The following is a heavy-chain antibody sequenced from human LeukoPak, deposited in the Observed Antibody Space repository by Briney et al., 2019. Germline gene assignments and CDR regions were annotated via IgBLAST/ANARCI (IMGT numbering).Heavy chain of an antibody. Sequence: GASVKVSCKASGYTFAAHHIHWVRQAPGQGLEWMGWILPDGRDTKYSQKFQDRMTLTTDTSTNTAYMELNRLIPEDTAVYYCSGRYGPGPVWGQGTLISASP. CDR1: GYTFAAHH. V-gene: IGHV1-2*02. CDR2: ILPDGRDT. J-gene: IGHJ4*02. D-gene: IGHD3-10*01. CDR3: SGRYGPGPV.